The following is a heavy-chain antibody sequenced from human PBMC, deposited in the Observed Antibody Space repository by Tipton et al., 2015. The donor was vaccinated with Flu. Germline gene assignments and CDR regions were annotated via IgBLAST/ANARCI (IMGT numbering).Heavy chain of an antibody. V-gene: IGHV5-51*01. D-gene: IGHD5-12*01. CDR2: IYPGDSDT. CDR1: GYSFTSYW. J-gene: IGHJ4*02. CDR3: ARPARGYSGYDWGGNGVFDY. Sequence: QLVQSGAEVKKPGESLKISCKGSGYSFTSYWIGWVRQMTGKGLEWMGIIYPGDSDTKYSTSFQGQVTISADNSISTAYLQWSSLKASDAAMYYCARPARGYSGYDWGGNGVFDYWGQGSLFTVSS.